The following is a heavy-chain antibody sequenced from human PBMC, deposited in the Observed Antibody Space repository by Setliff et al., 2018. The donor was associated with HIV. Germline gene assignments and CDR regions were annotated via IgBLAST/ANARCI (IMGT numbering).Heavy chain of an antibody. Sequence: GASVKVSCKASGYTFSSYAMHWVRQAPGQRLEWMGWINAGNGNTKYSQKFPGRVTITRDTSASTAYMELSSLRSEDTAVYYCARDRSSRNWFDPWGQGTLVTVSS. J-gene: IGHJ5*02. D-gene: IGHD6-13*01. CDR2: INAGNGNT. V-gene: IGHV1-3*01. CDR1: GYTFSSYA. CDR3: ARDRSSRNWFDP.